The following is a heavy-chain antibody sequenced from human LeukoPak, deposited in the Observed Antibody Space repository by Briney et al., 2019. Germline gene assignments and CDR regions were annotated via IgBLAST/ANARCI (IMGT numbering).Heavy chain of an antibody. Sequence: ASVKVSCEASGCTFSNYNMHWVRQAPGQGLEWMGIINPSGGSTDSAQKFQGRVTMTRDTSTSTVYMELNSLRSEDTAVYYCAAVADDFDYWGQGTLVTVSS. J-gene: IGHJ4*02. CDR3: AAVADDFDY. D-gene: IGHD6-19*01. CDR1: GCTFSNYN. V-gene: IGHV1-46*01. CDR2: INPSGGST.